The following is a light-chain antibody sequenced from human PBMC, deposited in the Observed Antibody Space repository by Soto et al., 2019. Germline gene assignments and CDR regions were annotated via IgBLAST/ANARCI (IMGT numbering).Light chain of an antibody. CDR1: QSVSSSY. J-gene: IGKJ5*01. Sequence: EIVMTQSPATLSVSPGERATLSCRASQSVSSSYLAWYQQKPGQAPRLLIYGASSRATGIPDRFSGSGSGTDFTPTISRLEPEDFAVYYCQQYGSSPPSTFGQGTRLEIK. CDR2: GAS. CDR3: QQYGSSPPST. V-gene: IGKV3-20*01.